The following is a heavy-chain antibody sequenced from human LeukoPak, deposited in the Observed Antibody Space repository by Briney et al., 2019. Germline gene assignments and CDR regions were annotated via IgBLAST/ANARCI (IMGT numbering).Heavy chain of an antibody. J-gene: IGHJ4*02. CDR3: ARDQEYYYDSSGY. CDR1: GFTFSSYS. CDR2: ISSSSSYI. Sequence: GGSLRLSCAASGFTFSSYSMNWVRQAPGKGLEWVSSISSSSSYIYYADSVKGRFTISRDNAKNSLHLQMNSLRAEDTAVYYCARDQEYYYDSSGYWGQGTLVTVSS. D-gene: IGHD3-22*01. V-gene: IGHV3-21*01.